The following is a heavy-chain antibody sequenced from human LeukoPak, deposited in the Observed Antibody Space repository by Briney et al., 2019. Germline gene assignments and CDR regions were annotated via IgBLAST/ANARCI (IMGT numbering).Heavy chain of an antibody. Sequence: GGPLRLSCTASGSTFSGHWIHWVRQPPGTGLVWDSRIHDRGTDSMYAESVKGRFTFSRDNAKITVYLQMNRLRAEDTAVYYCVRDETLWTLDWWGQGTLVSVSS. J-gene: IGHJ4*02. V-gene: IGHV3-74*03. D-gene: IGHD1-1*01. CDR1: GSTFSGHW. CDR3: VRDETLWTLDW. CDR2: IHDRGTDS.